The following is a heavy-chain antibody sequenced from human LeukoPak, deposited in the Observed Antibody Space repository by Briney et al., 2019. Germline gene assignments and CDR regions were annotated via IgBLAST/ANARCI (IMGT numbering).Heavy chain of an antibody. J-gene: IGHJ4*02. V-gene: IGHV4-59*01. CDR1: GGSISSYY. Sequence: SETLSLTCTVSGGSISSYYWSWIRQPPGKGLEWIGNIYYSGGTNYDPSLKSRVTISEDTSKNQFSLKLTSVTAADTAVYYCARDAGGGTRTFAYWGRGTLVTVSS. D-gene: IGHD1-1*01. CDR3: ARDAGGGTRTFAY. CDR2: IYYSGGT.